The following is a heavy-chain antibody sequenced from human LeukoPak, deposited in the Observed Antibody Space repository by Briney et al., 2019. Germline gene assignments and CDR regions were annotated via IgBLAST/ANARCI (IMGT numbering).Heavy chain of an antibody. CDR2: INPSGGST. CDR1: GYTFTGYY. Sequence: ASVKVSCKASGYTFTGYYMHWVRQAPGQGLEWMGIINPSGGSTSYAQKFQGRVTMTRDTSTSTVYMELSSLGSEDTAVYYCARSPTDILTGYYLDVWGQGTTVTVSS. V-gene: IGHV1-46*01. J-gene: IGHJ6*02. CDR3: ARSPTDILTGYYLDV. D-gene: IGHD3-9*01.